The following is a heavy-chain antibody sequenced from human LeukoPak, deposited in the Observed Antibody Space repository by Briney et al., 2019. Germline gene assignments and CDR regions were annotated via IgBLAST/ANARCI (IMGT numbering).Heavy chain of an antibody. J-gene: IGHJ4*02. D-gene: IGHD1-14*01. V-gene: IGHV4-39*01. CDR1: GGSISSSSYY. CDR3: ARVNQDGCFDY. Sequence: SETLSLTCTVSGGSISSSSYYWGWIRQPPGKGLEWIGSIYYSGSTYYNPSLKSRVTISVDTSKNQFSLKLSSVTAADTAVYYCARVNQDGCFDYWGQGTLVTVSS. CDR2: IYYSGST.